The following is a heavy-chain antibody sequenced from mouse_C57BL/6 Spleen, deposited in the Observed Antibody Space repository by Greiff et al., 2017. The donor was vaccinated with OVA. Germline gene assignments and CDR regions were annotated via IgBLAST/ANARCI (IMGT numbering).Heavy chain of an antibody. V-gene: IGHV1-5*01. Sequence: VHVKQSGTVLARPGASVKMSCKTSGYTFTSYWMHWVKQRPGQGLEWIGAIYPGNSDTSYNQKFKGKAKLTAVTSASTAYMALSSLTNEDSAVYYCTRENDGYPGRFFAYWGQGTLVTVSA. CDR1: GYTFTSYW. D-gene: IGHD2-3*01. CDR3: TRENDGYPGRFFAY. CDR2: IYPGNSDT. J-gene: IGHJ3*01.